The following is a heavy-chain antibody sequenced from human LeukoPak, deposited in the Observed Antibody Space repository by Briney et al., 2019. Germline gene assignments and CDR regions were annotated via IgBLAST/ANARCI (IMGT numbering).Heavy chain of an antibody. D-gene: IGHD3-16*02. Sequence: PGGSLRLSCAASGFTFSSYAMSWVRQAPGKGLEWVSAISAGGGSTYYADSVKGRFTISRDNSKNTLYLQMNSLRAEDTAVYYCAKDVTGYDYVWGSYLFDYWGQGTLVTVSS. J-gene: IGHJ4*02. CDR2: ISAGGGST. CDR3: AKDVTGYDYVWGSYLFDY. V-gene: IGHV3-23*01. CDR1: GFTFSSYA.